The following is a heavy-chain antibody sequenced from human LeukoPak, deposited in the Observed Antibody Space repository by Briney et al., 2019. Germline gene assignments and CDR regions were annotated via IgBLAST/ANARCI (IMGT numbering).Heavy chain of an antibody. CDR3: ATAKAYYYDSSGYYLDAFDI. J-gene: IGHJ3*02. V-gene: IGHV1-8*03. D-gene: IGHD3-22*01. CDR2: MNPNSGNT. CDR1: GYTFTSYD. Sequence: ASVKVSCKASGYTFTSYDINWVRQATGQGLEWMGWMNPNSGNTGYAQKFQGRVTITRNTSISTAYMELSSLRSEDTAVYYCATAKAYYYDSSGYYLDAFDIWGQGTMVTVSS.